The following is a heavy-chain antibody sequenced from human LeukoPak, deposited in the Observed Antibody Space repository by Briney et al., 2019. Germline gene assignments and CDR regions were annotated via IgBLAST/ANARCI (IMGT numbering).Heavy chain of an antibody. D-gene: IGHD3-22*01. CDR3: ASDSISMNAFDA. CDR1: GGSFTTHY. V-gene: IGHV4-59*11. CDR2: ISYIEST. J-gene: IGHJ3*01. Sequence: SETLSLTCTVSGGSFTTHYWSWIRQPPGKGLERIGYISYIESTNYNPSLKSRVTISIDTSNNEVSLMLTSVTAADTAVYYCASDSISMNAFDAWGQGTMVTVSS.